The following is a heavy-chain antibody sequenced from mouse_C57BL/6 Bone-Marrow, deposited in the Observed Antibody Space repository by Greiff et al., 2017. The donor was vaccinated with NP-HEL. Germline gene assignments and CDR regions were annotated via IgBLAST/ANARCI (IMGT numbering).Heavy chain of an antibody. CDR2: IDPSDSYT. D-gene: IGHD2-4*01. V-gene: IGHV1-50*01. CDR3: ARSIYDYDVPFAY. Sequence: VQLQQPGAELVKPGASVKLSCKASGYTFTSYWMQWVKQRPGQGLEWIGEIDPSDSYTNYNQKFKGKATLTVDTSSSTAYMQLSSLTSEDSAVYYCARSIYDYDVPFAYWGQGTLVTVSA. CDR1: GYTFTSYW. J-gene: IGHJ3*01.